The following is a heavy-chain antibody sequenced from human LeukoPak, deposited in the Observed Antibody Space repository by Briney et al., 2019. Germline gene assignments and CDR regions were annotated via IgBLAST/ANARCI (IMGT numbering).Heavy chain of an antibody. V-gene: IGHV3-66*01. J-gene: IGHJ4*02. CDR1: GFTVSSNY. CDR3: AGTSVAGTHFDY. D-gene: IGHD6-19*01. CDR2: IYSGGST. Sequence: GGSLRLSCAASGFTVSSNYMSWVRQAPGKGLEWVSVIYSGGSTYYADSVKGRFTISRDNAKNSLYLQMNSLRAEDTAVYYCAGTSVAGTHFDYWGQGTLVTVSS.